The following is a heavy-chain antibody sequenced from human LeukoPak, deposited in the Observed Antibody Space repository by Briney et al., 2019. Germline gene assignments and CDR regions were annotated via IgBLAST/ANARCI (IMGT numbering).Heavy chain of an antibody. V-gene: IGHV1-2*02. Sequence: ASVKVSCKAAGYTFTDYYIHWVRQAPRQGLEWMGWINPNSGGTNYAQKFQGRVTMTRDTSINTAYMDLSRLTSDDTAVYYCARADNSWSDFDSWGQGTLVTVSS. CDR1: GYTFTDYY. CDR2: INPNSGGT. D-gene: IGHD6-13*01. CDR3: ARADNSWSDFDS. J-gene: IGHJ4*02.